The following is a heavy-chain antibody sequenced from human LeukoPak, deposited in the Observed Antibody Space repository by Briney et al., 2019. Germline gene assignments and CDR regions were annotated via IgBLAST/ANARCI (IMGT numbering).Heavy chain of an antibody. Sequence: GASVKVSCKASGYTFTGYYMHWVRQAPGQGLEWMGRINPNSGGTNYAQKFQGRVTMTRDTSISTAYMELSRLRSDDTAVYYCAREGGPFHDILTGFKNWFDPWGQGTLVTVSS. D-gene: IGHD3-9*01. CDR1: GYTFTGYY. V-gene: IGHV1-2*06. CDR3: AREGGPFHDILTGFKNWFDP. J-gene: IGHJ5*02. CDR2: INPNSGGT.